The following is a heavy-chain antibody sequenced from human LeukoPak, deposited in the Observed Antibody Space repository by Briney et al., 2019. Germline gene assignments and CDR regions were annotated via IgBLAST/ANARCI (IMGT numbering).Heavy chain of an antibody. V-gene: IGHV1-69*05. CDR1: GGTFSSYA. D-gene: IGHD2-15*01. CDR2: IIPIFGTA. Sequence: SVKVSCKASGGTFSSYAISWVRQAPGQGLEWMGGIIPIFGTANYAQKLQGRVTMTTDTSTSTAYMELRSLRSDDTAVYYCARDKVVAPTGHFGLEPNWFDPWGQGTLVTVSS. J-gene: IGHJ5*02. CDR3: ARDKVVAPTGHFGLEPNWFDP.